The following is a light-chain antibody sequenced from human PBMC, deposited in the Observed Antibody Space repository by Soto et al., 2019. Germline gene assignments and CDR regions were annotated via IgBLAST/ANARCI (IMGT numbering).Light chain of an antibody. Sequence: QSALTQPASVSGSPGQSITISCTGTSGDVGAYNYVSWYQQHPGKAPRLMIYDVSNRPSGASNRFSGSKSGNTASLTISGLQAEDEADYYCSSYISSSTYVFGTGTKVTVL. CDR1: SGDVGAYNY. CDR2: DVS. J-gene: IGLJ1*01. CDR3: SSYISSSTYV. V-gene: IGLV2-14*01.